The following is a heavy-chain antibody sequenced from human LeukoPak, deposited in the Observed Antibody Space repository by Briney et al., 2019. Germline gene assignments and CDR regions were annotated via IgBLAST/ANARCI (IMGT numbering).Heavy chain of an antibody. CDR3: AREPLLLYSTSMGRYFDF. CDR1: GGSITGYY. CDR2: IYYSGNT. D-gene: IGHD6-13*01. J-gene: IGHJ2*01. Sequence: SETLSLACTVSGGSITGYYWSWIRQPPGKGLEWIAYIYYSGNTNYNPSLKSRVTISVDTSKNQFSLKLNSVTAADTAVYYCAREPLLLYSTSMGRYFDFWGRGILVSVSS. V-gene: IGHV4-59*01.